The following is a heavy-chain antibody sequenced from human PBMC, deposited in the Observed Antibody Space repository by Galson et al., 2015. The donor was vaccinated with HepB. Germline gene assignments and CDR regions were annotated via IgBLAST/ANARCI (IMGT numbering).Heavy chain of an antibody. CDR1: GVSISSVHYY. Sequence: TLSLTCPVSGVSISSVHYYWTWIRQHPGKGLEWIGYISYSGTTFSSPSLKSRVTMYMDTSKNQFSLSLNSVTAADSAVYYCARDRRGGKYCKSTTSCSYLDYWGQGALVTVAA. V-gene: IGHV4-31*03. CDR2: ISYSGTT. CDR3: ARDRRGGKYCKSTTSCSYLDY. J-gene: IGHJ4*02. D-gene: IGHD2/OR15-2a*01.